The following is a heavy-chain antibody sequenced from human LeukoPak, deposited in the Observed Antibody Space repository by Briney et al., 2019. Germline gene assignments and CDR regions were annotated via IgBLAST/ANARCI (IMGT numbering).Heavy chain of an antibody. CDR3: ARDSSLFGGSDY. Sequence: ASVKVSCKASGYTFTGYHMHWVRQAPGQGLEWIGRITPNSGDTYYAQDFQGRVTMTRDTSINTAYMELSGLRSDDTAVYYCARDSSLFGGSDYWGQGTLVTVSS. J-gene: IGHJ4*02. D-gene: IGHD3-10*02. V-gene: IGHV1-2*02. CDR2: ITPNSGDT. CDR1: GYTFTGYH.